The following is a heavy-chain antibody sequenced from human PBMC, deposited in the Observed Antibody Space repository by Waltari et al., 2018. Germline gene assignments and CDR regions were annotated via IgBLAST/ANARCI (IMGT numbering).Heavy chain of an antibody. Sequence: QVNLVESGGGVVQPGGSLRLSSATSGFTVSNFGMHWVRQAPGKGLEWVALIWFDGIDKFYADSVRGRFTISRDNSARTLYLDMDSLRLDDTAMYYCAKDAFGNTYLDFWGQGTLVTVSS. V-gene: IGHV3-30*02. CDR2: IWFDGIDK. D-gene: IGHD2-2*02. J-gene: IGHJ4*02. CDR3: AKDAFGNTYLDF. CDR1: GFTVSNFG.